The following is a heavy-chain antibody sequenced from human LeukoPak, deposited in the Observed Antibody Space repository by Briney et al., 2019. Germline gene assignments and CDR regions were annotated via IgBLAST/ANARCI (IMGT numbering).Heavy chain of an antibody. D-gene: IGHD4-17*01. CDR1: GFTFSSYG. CDR3: ARGVSGDYAWFDP. Sequence: GGSLRLSCATSGFTFSSYGMHWVRQAPGKGLEWVAVIWYDGNSKYYADSVKGRFTISRDNSKNTLYLQMNSLRAEDTALYYCARGVSGDYAWFDPWGQGILVTVSS. CDR2: IWYDGNSK. V-gene: IGHV3-33*01. J-gene: IGHJ5*02.